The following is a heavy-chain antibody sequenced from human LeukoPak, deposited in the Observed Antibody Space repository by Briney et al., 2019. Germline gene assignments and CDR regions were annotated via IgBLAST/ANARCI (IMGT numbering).Heavy chain of an antibody. V-gene: IGHV3-53*01. CDR1: GFTVNTNY. J-gene: IGHJ4*02. CDR3: ARRHDYGDF. CDR2: IYTGGRT. Sequence: GGSLRLSCAASGFTVNTNYMSWVRQAPGKGLEWVSLIYTGGRTYYAASVKGRFTISRDNSKNTLYLQMNSLRDEDTAVYYCARRHDYGDFWGQGTLVTVSS.